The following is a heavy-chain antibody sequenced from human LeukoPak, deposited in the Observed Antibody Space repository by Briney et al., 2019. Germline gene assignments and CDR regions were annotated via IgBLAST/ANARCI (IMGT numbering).Heavy chain of an antibody. CDR2: ISDDSSFT. CDR3: AKGRCSGPGCDSFDY. V-gene: IGHV3-23*01. D-gene: IGHD5-12*01. Sequence: GGSRRLSCAASGLVFGKYAMPWVGQAPGKGLEFVSFISDDSSFTYYLDSVKGRSTIFRDNSKNTLYLHMNSLKAEDTAVYYCAKGRCSGPGCDSFDYWGQGTLVTVSS. CDR1: GLVFGKYA. J-gene: IGHJ4*02.